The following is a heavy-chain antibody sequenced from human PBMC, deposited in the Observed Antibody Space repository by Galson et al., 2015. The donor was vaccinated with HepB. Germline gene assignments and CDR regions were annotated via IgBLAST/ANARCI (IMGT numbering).Heavy chain of an antibody. CDR3: AREERQWLTYHYYYGMDV. CDR2: IDPSDSYT. V-gene: IGHV5-10-1*01. D-gene: IGHD6-19*01. Sequence: QSGAEVKKPGESLRISCKGSGYSFTSYWISWVRQMPGKGLEWMGRIDPSDSYTNYSPSFQGHVTISADKSISTAYLQWSSLKASDTAMYYCAREERQWLTYHYYYGMDVWGQGTTVTVSS. J-gene: IGHJ6*02. CDR1: GYSFTSYW.